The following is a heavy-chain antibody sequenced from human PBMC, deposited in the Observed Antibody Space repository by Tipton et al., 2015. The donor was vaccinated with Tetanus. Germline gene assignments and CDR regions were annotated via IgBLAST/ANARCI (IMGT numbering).Heavy chain of an antibody. J-gene: IGHJ4*02. D-gene: IGHD4-17*01. CDR1: GGSLSGYY. CDR2: ISTTSNTI. V-gene: IGHV3-11*04. Sequence: SLRLSCGVSGGSLSGYYWSWIRQPPGKGLEWVSYISTTSNTIYYADSVRGRFTISRDNAKNFLYLQMSSLRREDTAVYYCASSTVTRWGPGTLVTVSS. CDR3: ASSTVTR.